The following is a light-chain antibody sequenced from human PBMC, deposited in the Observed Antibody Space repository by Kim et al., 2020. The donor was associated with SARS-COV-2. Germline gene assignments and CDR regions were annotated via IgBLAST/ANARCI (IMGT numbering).Light chain of an antibody. V-gene: IGKV3-15*01. CDR3: QQYNNWPLYT. CDR1: QSVSSN. Sequence: EIVMTQSPATLSVSPGERATLSCRASQSVSSNLAWYQQKPGQAPRLLIYGASTRATCIPARFSGSGSGTEFTLTISSLQSEDFAVYYCQQYNNWPLYTFGQGPNLEI. CDR2: GAS. J-gene: IGKJ2*01.